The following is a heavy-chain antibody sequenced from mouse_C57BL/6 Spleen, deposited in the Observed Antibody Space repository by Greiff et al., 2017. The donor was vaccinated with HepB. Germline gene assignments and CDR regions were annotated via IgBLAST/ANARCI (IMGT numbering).Heavy chain of an antibody. Sequence: QVQLKQSGPELVKPGASVKISCKASGYTFTDYYINWVKQRPGQGLEWIGWIFPGSGSTYYNEKFKGKATLTVDKSSSTAYMLLSSLTSEDSAVYFCAREGVITTLGSYAMDYWGQGTSVTVSS. CDR3: AREGVITTLGSYAMDY. CDR2: IFPGSGST. CDR1: GYTFTDYY. D-gene: IGHD2-4*01. V-gene: IGHV1-75*01. J-gene: IGHJ4*01.